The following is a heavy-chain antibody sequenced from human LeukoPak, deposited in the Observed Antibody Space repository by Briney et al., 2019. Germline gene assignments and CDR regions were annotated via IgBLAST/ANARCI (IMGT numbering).Heavy chain of an antibody. CDR1: GFSFSGHW. D-gene: IGHD6-19*01. J-gene: IGHJ4*02. Sequence: GGSLRLSCTASGFSFSGHWMHWARQLPGKGLVWVSRISPTGSTTSYADSVKGRFTVSRDNAKNTLYLQVNNLRAEDTAVYYCAKGGQWLVQNYFDYWGQGTLVTVSS. V-gene: IGHV3-74*01. CDR2: ISPTGSTT. CDR3: AKGGQWLVQNYFDY.